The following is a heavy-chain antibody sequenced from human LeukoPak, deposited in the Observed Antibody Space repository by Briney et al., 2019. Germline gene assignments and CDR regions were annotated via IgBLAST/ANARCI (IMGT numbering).Heavy chain of an antibody. D-gene: IGHD2-2*01. V-gene: IGHV3-23*01. Sequence: GGSLRLSCAASGFTFSSYAMSWVRQAPGKGLEWVSGISVTGGNTHCADSVKGRFTISRDNSKNTVYLQMNSLRVEDTAVYYCAKMTGYCHNTSCRTAEYFQNWGQGTLVTVSS. CDR3: AKMTGYCHNTSCRTAEYFQN. J-gene: IGHJ1*01. CDR1: GFTFSSYA. CDR2: ISVTGGNT.